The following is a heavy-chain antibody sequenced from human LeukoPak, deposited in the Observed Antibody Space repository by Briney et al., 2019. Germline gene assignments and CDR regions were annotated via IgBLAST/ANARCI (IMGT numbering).Heavy chain of an antibody. CDR3: AREIGPRQLHLWGSAFDY. CDR1: GYTFTSHY. J-gene: IGHJ4*02. D-gene: IGHD5-18*01. V-gene: IGHV1-46*01. Sequence: ASVKVSCKASGYTFTSHYMHWVRQAPGQGLEWMGIINPSDGKTSYAQKFQGRVTMTRDTSTSTVYMELSSLRSEDTAVYYCAREIGPRQLHLWGSAFDYWGQGTLVTVSS. CDR2: INPSDGKT.